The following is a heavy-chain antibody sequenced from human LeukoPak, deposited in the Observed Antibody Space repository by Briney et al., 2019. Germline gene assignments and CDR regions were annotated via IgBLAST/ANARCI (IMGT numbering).Heavy chain of an antibody. Sequence: PGGSLRLSCAASGFTFSDYYMSWIRQAPGKGLEWVSYISSSGSTIYYADSVKGRFTISRDNAKNSLYLQMDSLRAEDTAVYYCARGAYYYDSSGYSPDLYNWFDPWGQGTLVTVSS. CDR2: ISSSGSTI. CDR1: GFTFSDYY. D-gene: IGHD3-22*01. CDR3: ARGAYYYDSSGYSPDLYNWFDP. J-gene: IGHJ5*02. V-gene: IGHV3-11*01.